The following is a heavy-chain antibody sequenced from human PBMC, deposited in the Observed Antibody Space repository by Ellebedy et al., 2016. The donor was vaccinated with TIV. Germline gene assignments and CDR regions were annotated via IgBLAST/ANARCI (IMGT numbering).Heavy chain of an antibody. V-gene: IGHV3-21*01. J-gene: IGHJ6*03. Sequence: GESLKISXAASGFTFSSYSMNWVRQAPGKGLEWVSSISSSSSYIYYADSVKGRFTISRDNAKNSLYLQMNSLRAEDTAVYYCAKASYEWGGYYYYMDGWGKGTTVTVSS. CDR2: ISSSSSYI. CDR3: AKASYEWGGYYYYMDG. CDR1: GFTFSSYS. D-gene: IGHD3-16*01.